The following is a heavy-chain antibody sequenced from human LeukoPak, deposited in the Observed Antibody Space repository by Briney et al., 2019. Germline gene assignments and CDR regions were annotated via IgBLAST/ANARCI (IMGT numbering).Heavy chain of an antibody. CDR2: ISGSGGST. J-gene: IGHJ5*02. V-gene: IGHV3-23*01. CDR1: GFTFSSYA. Sequence: GGSLRLSCAASGFTFSSYAMSWVRQAPGKGLEWVSAISGSGGSTYYADSVKGRFTISRVNSKNTLYLQMNSLRAEDTAVYYCAKLPSPYSYGYPVRGWFDPWGQGTLVTVSS. CDR3: AKLPSPYSYGYPVRGWFDP. D-gene: IGHD5-18*01.